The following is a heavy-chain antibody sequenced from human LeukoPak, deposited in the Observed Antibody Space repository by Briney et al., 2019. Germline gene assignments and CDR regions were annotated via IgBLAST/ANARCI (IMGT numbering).Heavy chain of an antibody. Sequence: ASVKVSCKVSGYTLTELLMHWVRQAPGKGLEWMGGFDPEDGETSYAQKFQGRVNMTEDTSTDTAYMELSSLRSEDTAVYYCATPSDYGDAEMAFDIWGQGTMVTVS. D-gene: IGHD4-17*01. CDR1: GYTLTELL. J-gene: IGHJ3*02. CDR3: ATPSDYGDAEMAFDI. CDR2: FDPEDGET. V-gene: IGHV1-24*01.